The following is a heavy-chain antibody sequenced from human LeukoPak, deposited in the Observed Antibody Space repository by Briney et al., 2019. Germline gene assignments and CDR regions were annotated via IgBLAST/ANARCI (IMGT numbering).Heavy chain of an antibody. Sequence: ASVKVSCKASGYTFTGYYMHWVRQAPGQGLERMGWINPNSGGTNYAQKFQGRVTMTRDTSISTAYMELSRLRSDDTAVYYCARDTEQWLTAAWFDPWGQGTLVTVSS. V-gene: IGHV1-2*02. CDR3: ARDTEQWLTAAWFDP. CDR2: INPNSGGT. CDR1: GYTFTGYY. J-gene: IGHJ5*02. D-gene: IGHD6-19*01.